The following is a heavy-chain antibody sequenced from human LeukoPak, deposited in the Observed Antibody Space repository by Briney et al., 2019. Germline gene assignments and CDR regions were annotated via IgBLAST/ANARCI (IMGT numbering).Heavy chain of an antibody. CDR1: GFTFSSYG. J-gene: IGHJ4*02. V-gene: IGHV3-30*02. D-gene: IGHD6-19*01. Sequence: PGGSLRLSCAASGFTFSSYGTHWVRQAPGKGLEWVAFIRYDGSNKYYADSGKGRFTISRDNSKNTLYLQMNSLRAEDTAVYYCAKVPLSGWYRYYFDYWGQGTLVTVSS. CDR3: AKVPLSGWYRYYFDY. CDR2: IRYDGSNK.